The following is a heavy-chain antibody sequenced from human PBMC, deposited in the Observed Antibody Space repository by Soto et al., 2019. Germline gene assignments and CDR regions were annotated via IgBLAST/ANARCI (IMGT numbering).Heavy chain of an antibody. CDR1: GGTFSSYT. V-gene: IGHV1-69*02. CDR3: ARASGSIAAAGPYFDY. Sequence: GASVKVSCTASGGTFSSYTIRWVRQAPGQGLEWMGRIIPILGIANYAQKFQGRVTITADKSTSTAYMELSSLRSEDTAVYYCARASGSIAAAGPYFDYWGQGTLVTVSS. D-gene: IGHD6-13*01. CDR2: IIPILGIA. J-gene: IGHJ4*02.